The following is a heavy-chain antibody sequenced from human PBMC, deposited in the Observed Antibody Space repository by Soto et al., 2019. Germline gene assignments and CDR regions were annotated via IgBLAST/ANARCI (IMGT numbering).Heavy chain of an antibody. CDR2: ISSNGVGT. V-gene: IGHV3-64*01. D-gene: IGHD6-19*01. CDR3: ARREQSDYYYMDV. CDR1: GVTFSNYA. J-gene: IGHJ6*03. Sequence: GGSLRLSCAAAGVTFSNYAMDWVRQAPGKVLEYVSGISSNGVGTYYANSVKDRFTISRDNSKNTLYLQMGSLRAEDMAVYYCARREQSDYYYMDVWGKGTSVTVSS.